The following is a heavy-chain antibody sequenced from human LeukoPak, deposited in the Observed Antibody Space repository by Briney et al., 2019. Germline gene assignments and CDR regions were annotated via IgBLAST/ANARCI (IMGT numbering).Heavy chain of an antibody. D-gene: IGHD3-10*01. V-gene: IGHV4-59*12. CDR1: GGSISNSY. J-gene: IGHJ4*02. CDR2: ISYSGST. Sequence: PSETLSLTCTVSGGSISNSYWSWIRQPPGKGLEWIGYISYSGSTNYNPSLTSRVSISVDTSKSRFSLKLGSVTAADTAVYYCARGQIILKLLWFGELPRIYFDYWGQGTLVTVSS. CDR3: ARGQIILKLLWFGELPRIYFDY.